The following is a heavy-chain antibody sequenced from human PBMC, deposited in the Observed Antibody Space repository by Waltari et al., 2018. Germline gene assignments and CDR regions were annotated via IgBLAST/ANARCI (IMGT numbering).Heavy chain of an antibody. CDR3: ARVGPRGYSGYDPGFDY. V-gene: IGHV4-38-2*01. CDR1: GYSISSGYY. J-gene: IGHJ4*02. CDR2: IYHSGST. D-gene: IGHD5-12*01. Sequence: QVQLQESGPGLVKPSETLSLTCAVSGYSISSGYYWGWIRQPPGKGLEWIGSIYHSGSTYYNPSLKSRVTISVDTSKNHFSLKLSSVTAADTAVYYCARVGPRGYSGYDPGFDYWGQGTLVTVSS.